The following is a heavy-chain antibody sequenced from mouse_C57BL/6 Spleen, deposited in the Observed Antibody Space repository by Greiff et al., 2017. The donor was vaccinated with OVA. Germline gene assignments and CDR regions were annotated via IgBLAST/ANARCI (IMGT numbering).Heavy chain of an antibody. Sequence: EVQLQQSGPELVKPGASVKISCKASGYTFTDYYMNWVKQSHGKSLEWIGDINHNNGGTSYNQKFKGKATLTVDKSSSTDDMELRSLTSEDAAVYYCARLIYDSDYWGQGTTLTVSS. CDR3: ARLIYDSDY. V-gene: IGHV1-26*01. J-gene: IGHJ2*01. CDR2: INHNNGGT. CDR1: GYTFTDYY. D-gene: IGHD1-1*01.